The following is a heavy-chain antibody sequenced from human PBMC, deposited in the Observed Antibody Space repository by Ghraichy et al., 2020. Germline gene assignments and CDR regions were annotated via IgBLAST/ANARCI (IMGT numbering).Heavy chain of an antibody. D-gene: IGHD3-16*01. Sequence: GGSLRLSCAASGFTFSSYSMNWVRQAPGKGLEWVSSISSSSSYIYYADSVKGRFTISRDNAKNSLYLQMNSLRAEDTAVYYCARDYSWGWLELGKHRTAFDYWGQGTLVTVSS. J-gene: IGHJ4*02. CDR2: ISSSSSYI. V-gene: IGHV3-21*01. CDR3: ARDYSWGWLELGKHRTAFDY. CDR1: GFTFSSYS.